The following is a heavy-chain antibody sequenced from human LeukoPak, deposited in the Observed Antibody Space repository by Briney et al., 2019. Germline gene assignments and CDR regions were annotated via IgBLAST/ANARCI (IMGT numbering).Heavy chain of an antibody. Sequence: PSETLSLTCTVSGGSISSSSYYWGWIRQPPGKGLEWIGSIYYSGSTYYNPSLKSRVTISVDTSKNQFSLNLSSVTAADTAVYYCATGARYHYAGNWGQGTLVTVSS. V-gene: IGHV4-39*07. CDR1: GGSISSSSYY. CDR3: ATGARYHYAGN. D-gene: IGHD1-14*01. J-gene: IGHJ4*02. CDR2: IYYSGST.